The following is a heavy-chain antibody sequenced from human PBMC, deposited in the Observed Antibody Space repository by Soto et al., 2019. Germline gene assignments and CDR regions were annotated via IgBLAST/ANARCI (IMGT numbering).Heavy chain of an antibody. CDR2: INPNSGGT. D-gene: IGHD4-17*01. Sequence: GASVKVSCKASGYTFTSYAMHWVCQAPGQGLEWMGWINPNSGGTNYAQKFQGWVTMTRDTSISTAYMELSRLRSDDTAVYYCARKEYGDYFDYWGQGTLVTVSS. CDR1: GYTFTSYA. J-gene: IGHJ4*02. CDR3: ARKEYGDYFDY. V-gene: IGHV1-2*04.